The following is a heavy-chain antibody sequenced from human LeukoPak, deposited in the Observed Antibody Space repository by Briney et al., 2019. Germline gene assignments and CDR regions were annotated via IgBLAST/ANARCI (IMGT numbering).Heavy chain of an antibody. Sequence: GGSLRLSCVGSEFTSIAYALTWARQAPGKGLEWVSGISGGGVTTYYADSVKGRFTISRDNSKNTLYLQINSLRADDTAIYYCARNQQLGGHSYYYYGVDVWGQGTTVTVSS. CDR1: EFTSIAYA. CDR3: ARNQQLGGHSYYYYGVDV. J-gene: IGHJ6*02. V-gene: IGHV3-23*01. D-gene: IGHD3-16*01. CDR2: ISGGGVTT.